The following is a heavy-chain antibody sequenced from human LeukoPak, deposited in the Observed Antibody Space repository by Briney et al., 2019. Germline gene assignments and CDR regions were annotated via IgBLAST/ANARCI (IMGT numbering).Heavy chain of an antibody. Sequence: PGGSLRLSCAASGFTFSSYGMHWVRQAPGKGLEWVALITYDGSNKYYADSVKGRFTISRDNSKNTLYLQMNSLGVEDTAGYYCAKPAYAGYYYYMYVWGKGTTVTVSS. CDR3: AKPAYAGYYYYMYV. CDR1: GFTFSSYG. CDR2: ITYDGSNK. J-gene: IGHJ6*03. D-gene: IGHD3-16*01. V-gene: IGHV3-30*18.